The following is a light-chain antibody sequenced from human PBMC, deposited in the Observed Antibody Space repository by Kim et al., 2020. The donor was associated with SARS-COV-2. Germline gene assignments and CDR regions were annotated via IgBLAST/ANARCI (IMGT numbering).Light chain of an antibody. CDR2: SVS. Sequence: WYTGDGATHCGRASQSVSGNNLAWYRQRPGQAPRPLIYSVSSRATGIPDRFSGSGSGTDFTFTISSLEPEDFAVYYCQQYGLSPYTFGQGTKLEI. CDR1: QSVSGNN. V-gene: IGKV3-20*01. CDR3: QQYGLSPYT. J-gene: IGKJ2*01.